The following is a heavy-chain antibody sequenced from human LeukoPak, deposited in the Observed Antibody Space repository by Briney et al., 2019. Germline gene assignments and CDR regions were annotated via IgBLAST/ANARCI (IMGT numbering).Heavy chain of an antibody. J-gene: IGHJ1*01. CDR1: GYTFTGYD. CDR2: MNPNSGNT. CDR3: ARVARIAARPGVYFQH. V-gene: IGHV1-8*01. D-gene: IGHD6-6*01. Sequence: GASVKVSCKASGYTFTGYDINWVRQATGQGLEWMGWMNPNSGNTGYAQKFQGRVTMTRNTSISTAYMELSSLRSEDTAVYYCARVARIAARPGVYFQHWGQGTLVTVSS.